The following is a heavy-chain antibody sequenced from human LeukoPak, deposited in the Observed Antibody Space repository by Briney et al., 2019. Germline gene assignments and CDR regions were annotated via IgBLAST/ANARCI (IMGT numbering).Heavy chain of an antibody. CDR1: GGTFSSYA. D-gene: IGHD6-13*01. CDR3: AREPNIAAAGTIYYYYGMDV. Sequence: ASVKVSCKASGGTFSSYAISWVRQAPGQGLGWMGGIIPIFGTANYAQKFQGRVTITADESTSTAYMELSSLRSEDTAVYYCAREPNIAAAGTIYYYYGMDVWGQGTTVTVSS. V-gene: IGHV1-69*13. J-gene: IGHJ6*02. CDR2: IIPIFGTA.